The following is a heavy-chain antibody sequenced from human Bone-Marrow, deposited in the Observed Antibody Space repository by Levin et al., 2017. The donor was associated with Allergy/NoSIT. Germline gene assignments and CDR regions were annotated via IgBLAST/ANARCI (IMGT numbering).Heavy chain of an antibody. CDR2: INPSGGST. J-gene: IGHJ3*02. Sequence: GESLKISCKASGYTFTNNYIHWARQAPGQGLEWMGLINPSGGSTRDAQKFQSRVTMTTDLSTSTVYIEISGLRFEDTAVYFCARGGPLYYDLLTAYGRAFDIWGQGTRVTVSS. D-gene: IGHD3-9*01. CDR1: GYTFTNNY. CDR3: ARGGPLYYDLLTAYGRAFDI. V-gene: IGHV1-46*01.